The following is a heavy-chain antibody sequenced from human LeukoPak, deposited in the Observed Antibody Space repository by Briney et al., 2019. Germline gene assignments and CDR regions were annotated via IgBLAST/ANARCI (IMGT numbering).Heavy chain of an antibody. CDR3: ARDTIGITGTYNWFDP. CDR2: IYTSGST. Sequence: PSETLSLTCTVSGGSISSYYWSWIRQPAGKGLEWIGRIYTSGSTNYNPSLKSRVTMSVDTSKNQFSLKLSSVTAADTAVYYCARDTIGITGTYNWFDPWGQGTLVTVSS. CDR1: GGSISSYY. V-gene: IGHV4-4*07. J-gene: IGHJ5*02. D-gene: IGHD1-20*01.